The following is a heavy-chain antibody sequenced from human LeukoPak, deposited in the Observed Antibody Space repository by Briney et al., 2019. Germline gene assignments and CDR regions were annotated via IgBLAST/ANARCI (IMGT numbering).Heavy chain of an antibody. J-gene: IGHJ6*03. CDR2: IYSSGST. V-gene: IGHV4-4*07. CDR3: ARSTNGYSYAPNYYYYMDV. CDR1: GGSIRSYY. Sequence: SETLSLTCTVSGGSIRSYYWSWIRQPAGKGLEWIGHIYSSGSTNYNPSLKSRVTMSVDTSKNQFSLKVTSVTAADTAVYYCARSTNGYSYAPNYYYYMDVWGKGTTVTVSS. D-gene: IGHD5-18*01.